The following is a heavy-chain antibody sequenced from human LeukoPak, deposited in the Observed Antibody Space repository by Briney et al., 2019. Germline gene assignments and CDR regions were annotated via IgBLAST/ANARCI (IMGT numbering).Heavy chain of an antibody. J-gene: IGHJ4*02. Sequence: PGGSLRLSCAASGFTFSSYWMSWVRQAPGKGLEWVANIKQDGSEKYYVGSVEGRFTISRDNAKNSLYLQMNSLRAEDTAVYYCTRDPFGVVTNFDYWGQGTLVTVSS. V-gene: IGHV3-7*01. D-gene: IGHD3-3*01. CDR2: IKQDGSEK. CDR3: TRDPFGVVTNFDY. CDR1: GFTFSSYW.